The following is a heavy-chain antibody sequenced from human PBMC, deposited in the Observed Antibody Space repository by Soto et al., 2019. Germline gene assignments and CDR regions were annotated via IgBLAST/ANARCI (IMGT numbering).Heavy chain of an antibody. Sequence: GGSLRLSCAASGFTFSSYGMHWVRQAPGKGLEWVAVIWYDGGNKYYADSVKGRFTISRDNSKNTLYLQMNSLRAEDTAVYYCARAGYSSSWYEGYYYGMDVWGQGTTVTVSS. V-gene: IGHV3-33*01. CDR2: IWYDGGNK. D-gene: IGHD6-13*01. CDR3: ARAGYSSSWYEGYYYGMDV. J-gene: IGHJ6*02. CDR1: GFTFSSYG.